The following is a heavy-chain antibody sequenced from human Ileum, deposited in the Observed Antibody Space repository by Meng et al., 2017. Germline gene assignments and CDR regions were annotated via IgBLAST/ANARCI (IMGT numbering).Heavy chain of an antibody. CDR1: VDFITNTNW. Sequence: QLRLQEPGPGVGKPSGTLSPPCAVPVDFITNTNWWNWVRQPPGKGLEWIGEVYHSGSTNYNPSLQSRVTISIDKSKNQFSLNLTSVTVADTAVYYCARGGLTLERRPLDYWGQGTLVTVSS. D-gene: IGHD1-1*01. CDR2: VYHSGST. V-gene: IGHV4-4*02. J-gene: IGHJ4*02. CDR3: ARGGLTLERRPLDY.